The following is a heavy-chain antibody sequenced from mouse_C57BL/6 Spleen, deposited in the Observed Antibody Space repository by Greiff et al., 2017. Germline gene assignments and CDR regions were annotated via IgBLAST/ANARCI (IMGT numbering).Heavy chain of an antibody. V-gene: IGHV1-42*01. CDR3: ARWDYGNYAGFDY. CDR1: GYSFTGYY. Sequence: VQLKQSGPELVKPGASVKISCTASGYSFTGYYMNWVKQSPEKSLEWIGEINPSTGGTTYNQKFKAKATLTVDKSSSTAYMQLKSLTSEDSAVYYCARWDYGNYAGFDYWGQGTTLTVSS. J-gene: IGHJ2*01. D-gene: IGHD2-1*01. CDR2: INPSTGGT.